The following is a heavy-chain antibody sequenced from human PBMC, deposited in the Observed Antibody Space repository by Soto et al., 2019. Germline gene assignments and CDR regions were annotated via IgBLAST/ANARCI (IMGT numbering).Heavy chain of an antibody. J-gene: IGHJ4*02. Sequence: PGGSLRLSCAASGFTFSIYAMSWVRQAPGKGLEWVSAISGSGGSTYYADSVKGRFTISRDNSKNTLYLQMNSLRAEDTAVYYCAKDDRYSSGWTDYWGQGTLVTVSS. CDR2: ISGSGGST. V-gene: IGHV3-23*01. D-gene: IGHD6-19*01. CDR3: AKDDRYSSGWTDY. CDR1: GFTFSIYA.